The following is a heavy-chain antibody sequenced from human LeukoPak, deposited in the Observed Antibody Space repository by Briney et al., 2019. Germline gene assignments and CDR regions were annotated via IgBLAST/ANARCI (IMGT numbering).Heavy chain of an antibody. CDR3: AWTNWGSHWFDP. Sequence: SETLSLTCAVYGGSFSGYYWSWIRQPPGKGLEWIGEINHSGSTNYNPSLKSRVTISVDTSKNQFSLKLSSVTAADTAVYYCAWTNWGSHWFDPWGQGTLVTVSS. D-gene: IGHD7-27*01. CDR2: INHSGST. J-gene: IGHJ5*02. CDR1: GGSFSGYY. V-gene: IGHV4-34*01.